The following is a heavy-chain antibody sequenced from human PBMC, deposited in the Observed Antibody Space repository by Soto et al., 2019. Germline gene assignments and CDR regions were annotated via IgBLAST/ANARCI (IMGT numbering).Heavy chain of an antibody. V-gene: IGHV4-30-2*01. Sequence: SETLSLNCADPGGSISSGGYSWSWIRQPPGKGLEWIGYIYHSGSTYYNPSLKSRVTISVDRSKNQFSLKLSSVAAADTAVYYCARGSSIAGLYYGMDVWGQGTTVTVSS. D-gene: IGHD6-6*01. CDR3: ARGSSIAGLYYGMDV. J-gene: IGHJ6*02. CDR1: GGSISSGGYS. CDR2: IYHSGST.